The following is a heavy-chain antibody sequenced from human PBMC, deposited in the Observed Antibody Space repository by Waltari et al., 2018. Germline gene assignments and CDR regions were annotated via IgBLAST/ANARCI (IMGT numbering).Heavy chain of an antibody. CDR2: ISYDINDK. CDR3: AKDTLQWFGQFIKPVGFFDN. CDR1: GFPFSNCG. Sequence: QLVESGGGVVQTGQSLRPSCAPSGFPFSNCGMHWVRPAPGKGLEWVASISYDINDKYYADSVKGRFTISRDNYKNTLFLQMSSLRVEDTAVYYCAKDTLQWFGQFIKPVGFFDNCGQGTLVTVSS. D-gene: IGHD3-10*01. V-gene: IGHV3-30*18. J-gene: IGHJ4*02.